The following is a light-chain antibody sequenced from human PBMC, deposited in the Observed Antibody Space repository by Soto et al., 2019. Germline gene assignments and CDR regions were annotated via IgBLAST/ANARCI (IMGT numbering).Light chain of an antibody. V-gene: IGKV3-20*01. CDR2: DAS. CDR1: QNIRSS. Sequence: ELVMTQSPASLSASPGERVTLSCRASQNIRSSLAWYQQRPGQAPRLLIHDASSRATGIPDRFSGSGSGTDFTLTISRLEPEDFAVYYCQQYGSSPPTFGQGTKVDIK. CDR3: QQYGSSPPT. J-gene: IGKJ1*01.